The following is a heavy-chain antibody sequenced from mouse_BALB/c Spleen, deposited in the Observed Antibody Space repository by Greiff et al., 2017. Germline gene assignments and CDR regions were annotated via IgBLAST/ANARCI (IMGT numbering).Heavy chain of an antibody. D-gene: IGHD1-1*01. V-gene: IGHV5-9-3*01. Sequence: EVKVVESGGGLVKPGGSLKLSCAASGFTFSSYAMSWVRQTPEKRLEWVATISSGDSYTYYPDSVKGRFTISRDNAKNTLYLQMSSLRSEDTAMYYCARVTTDAWFAYWGQGTLVTVSA. J-gene: IGHJ3*01. CDR1: GFTFSSYA. CDR3: ARVTTDAWFAY. CDR2: ISSGDSYT.